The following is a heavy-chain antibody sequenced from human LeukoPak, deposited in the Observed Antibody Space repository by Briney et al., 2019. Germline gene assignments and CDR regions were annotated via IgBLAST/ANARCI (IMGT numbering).Heavy chain of an antibody. CDR2: IYYSGST. Sequence: PSETLSLTCTVSGGSISSYYWSWIRQPPGKGLEWIGYIYYSGSTNYNPSLKSRVTISVDTSKNQFSLNLSSVTAADTAVYYCARVGRYSGYAQGRGQGNLGTGS. J-gene: IGHJ4*02. CDR3: ARVGRYSGYAQG. CDR1: GGSISSYY. D-gene: IGHD5-12*01. V-gene: IGHV4-59*01.